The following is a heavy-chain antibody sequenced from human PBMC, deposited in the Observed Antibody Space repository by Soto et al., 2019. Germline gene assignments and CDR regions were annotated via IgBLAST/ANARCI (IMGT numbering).Heavy chain of an antibody. Sequence: SETLSLTCTVSCGSIGNSYWSWIRQSPGKGLEWIGYIYYSGSSNYNPSLKSRVSISVDTSKNQFSLKLSSVTAADTAVYYCARHSSSWPIFDYWGQGTLVTVSS. CDR1: CGSIGNSY. V-gene: IGHV4-59*08. D-gene: IGHD6-13*01. CDR2: IYYSGSS. CDR3: ARHSSSWPIFDY. J-gene: IGHJ4*02.